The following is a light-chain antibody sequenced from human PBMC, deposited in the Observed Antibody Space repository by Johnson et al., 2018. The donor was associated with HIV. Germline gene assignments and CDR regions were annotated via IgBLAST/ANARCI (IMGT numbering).Light chain of an antibody. Sequence: QSVLTQPPSVSAAPGQKVTISCSGSSSNIGNNYVSWYQQLPGTAPKLLIYDNNKRPSGIPDRFSGSKSGTSATLVISGLQTGDEADYYCGTWDTSLRAPYVFGTGTKVTVL. CDR1: SSNIGNNY. CDR3: GTWDTSLRAPYV. CDR2: DNN. V-gene: IGLV1-51*01. J-gene: IGLJ1*01.